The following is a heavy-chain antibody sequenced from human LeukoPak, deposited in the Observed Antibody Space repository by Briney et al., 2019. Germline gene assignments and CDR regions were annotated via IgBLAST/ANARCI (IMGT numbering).Heavy chain of an antibody. CDR3: VRNTVTDDGFDI. D-gene: IGHD4-17*01. Sequence: PGGSLRLSCAASGFTFSRYSMHWVRQAPGKGLEWVTVIWYDGSNENYADFVKGRFTISRDNSKNTLYLQMNSLRAEDTAVYYCVRNTVTDDGFDIWGQGTMVT. V-gene: IGHV3-33*01. CDR1: GFTFSRYS. CDR2: IWYDGSNE. J-gene: IGHJ3*02.